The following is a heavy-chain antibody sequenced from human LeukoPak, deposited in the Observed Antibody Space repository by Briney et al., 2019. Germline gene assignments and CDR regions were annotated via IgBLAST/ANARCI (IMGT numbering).Heavy chain of an antibody. J-gene: IGHJ4*02. CDR1: GYTFTSYG. CDR3: ARDVTSYYCSGGSCYSYFDY. D-gene: IGHD2-15*01. CDR2: ISAYNGNT. V-gene: IGHV1-18*01. Sequence: ASVKVSCKASGYTFTSYGISWVRQAPGQGLEWMGWISAYNGNTNYAQKLQGGVTMTTDTSTSTAYMELRSLRSDDTAVYYCARDVTSYYCSGGSCYSYFDYWGQGTLVTVSS.